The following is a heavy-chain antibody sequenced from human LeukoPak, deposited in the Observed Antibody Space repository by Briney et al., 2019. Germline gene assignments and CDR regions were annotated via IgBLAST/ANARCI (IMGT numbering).Heavy chain of an antibody. D-gene: IGHD6-19*01. CDR1: GFTFSSYW. CDR3: ASSPAVEGDY. J-gene: IGHJ4*02. CDR2: INSDGSST. V-gene: IGHV3-74*01. Sequence: GGSLRLSCAASGFTFSSYWMHWVRQAPGEGLVWVSRINSDGSSTVYADSVKGRFTFSRDNAKNTLYLQMNSLRGEDTAVYYCASSPAVEGDYWGQGTLVTVSS.